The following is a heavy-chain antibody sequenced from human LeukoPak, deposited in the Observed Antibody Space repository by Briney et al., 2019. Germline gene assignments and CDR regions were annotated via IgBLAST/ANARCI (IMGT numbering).Heavy chain of an antibody. CDR2: IYCSGST. V-gene: IGHV4-59*08. Sequence: SETLSLTCTVPGGSIISYYWSWIRQPPGKGLEWIGCIYCSGSTNYTPSLKSRVAISVDTSKNQFSLKLSSVTAADTAVYYCARSGPAYYGSGSYYNLEYWGQGTLVTVSS. D-gene: IGHD3-10*01. J-gene: IGHJ4*02. CDR3: ARSGPAYYGSGSYYNLEY. CDR1: GGSIISYY.